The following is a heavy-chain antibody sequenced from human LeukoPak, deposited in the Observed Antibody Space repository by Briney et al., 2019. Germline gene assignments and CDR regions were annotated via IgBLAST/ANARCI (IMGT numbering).Heavy chain of an antibody. CDR3: AKEPLYSSSRDEVDTNGYFDY. CDR1: GFTFSSYA. Sequence: GGSLRLSCAASGFTFSSYAMSWVRQAPGKGLEWVSAISGSGGSTYYADSVKGRFTISRDNSKNTLYLQMNSLRAEDTAVYYCAKEPLYSSSRDEVDTNGYFDYWGQGTLVTVSS. D-gene: IGHD6-13*01. CDR2: ISGSGGST. J-gene: IGHJ4*02. V-gene: IGHV3-23*01.